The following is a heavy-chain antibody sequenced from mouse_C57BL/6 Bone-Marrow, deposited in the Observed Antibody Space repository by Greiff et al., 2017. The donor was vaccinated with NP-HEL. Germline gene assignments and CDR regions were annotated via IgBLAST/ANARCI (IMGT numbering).Heavy chain of an antibody. CDR1: GFTFSSYA. CDR2: ISSGGDYI. CDR3: TREGLGRRAMDY. J-gene: IGHJ4*01. D-gene: IGHD3-3*01. V-gene: IGHV5-9-1*02. Sequence: EVMLVESGEGLVKPGGSLKLSCAASGFTFSSYAMSWVRQTPEKRLEWVAYISSGGDYIYYADTVKGRFTISRDNARNTLYLQMSSLKSEDTAMYYCTREGLGRRAMDYWGQGTSVTVSS.